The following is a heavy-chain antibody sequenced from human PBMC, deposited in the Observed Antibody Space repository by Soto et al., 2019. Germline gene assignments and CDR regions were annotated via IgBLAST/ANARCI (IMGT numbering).Heavy chain of an antibody. J-gene: IGHJ5*02. CDR1: GYTFTSYD. CDR3: ARGGFELRFLEWLIGWFDP. V-gene: IGHV1-8*01. D-gene: IGHD3-3*01. CDR2: MNPNSGNT. Sequence: ASVKVSCKASGYTFTSYDINWVRQATGQGLEWMGWMNPNSGNTGYAQKFQGRVTMTRNTSISTAYMELSSLRSEDTAVYYCARGGFELRFLEWLIGWFDPWGQGTLVTVS.